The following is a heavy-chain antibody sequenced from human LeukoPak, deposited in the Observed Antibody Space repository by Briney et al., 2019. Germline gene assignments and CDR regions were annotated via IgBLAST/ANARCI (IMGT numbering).Heavy chain of an antibody. Sequence: PSETLSLTCAVYGGSFSSYYWSWIRQPPGKGLEWIGYIYYSGSTNYNPSLKSRVTISVDTSKNQFSLKLSSVTAADTAVYYCAGSGYSYGIDYWGQGTLVTVSS. CDR2: IYYSGST. CDR1: GGSFSSYY. J-gene: IGHJ4*02. D-gene: IGHD5-18*01. CDR3: AGSGYSYGIDY. V-gene: IGHV4-59*08.